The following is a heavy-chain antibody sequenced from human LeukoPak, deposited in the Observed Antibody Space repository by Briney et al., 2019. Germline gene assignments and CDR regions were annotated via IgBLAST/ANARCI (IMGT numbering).Heavy chain of an antibody. D-gene: IGHD4-17*01. CDR2: IYWDDDK. V-gene: IGHV2-5*08. CDR1: GGSMNTY. CDR3: AQLIYGDFAYHS. Sequence: TLSLTCTVSGGSMNTYFWSWIRQPPVKAQEWLALIYWDDDKRYSPSLRSRLTITKDTSKNQVVLTMTNMDPVDTAPYYCAQLIYGDFAYHSWGQGTLVTVSS. J-gene: IGHJ5*02.